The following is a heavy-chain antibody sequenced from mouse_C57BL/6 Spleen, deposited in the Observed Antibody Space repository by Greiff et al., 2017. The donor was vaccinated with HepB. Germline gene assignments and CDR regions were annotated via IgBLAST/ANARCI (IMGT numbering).Heavy chain of an antibody. CDR3: ARYRESNYSYFDY. V-gene: IGHV7-3*01. CDR1: GFTFTDYY. D-gene: IGHD2-5*01. J-gene: IGHJ2*01. CDR2: IRNKANGYTT. Sequence: EVHLVESGGGLVQPGGSLSLSCAASGFTFTDYYMSWVRQPPGKALEWLGFIRNKANGYTTEYSASVKGRFTISRDNSQSILYLQMNALRAEDSATYYCARYRESNYSYFDYWGQGTTLTVSS.